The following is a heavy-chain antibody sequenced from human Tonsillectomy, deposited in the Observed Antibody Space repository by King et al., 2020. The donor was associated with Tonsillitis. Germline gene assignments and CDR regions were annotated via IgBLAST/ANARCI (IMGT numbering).Heavy chain of an antibody. J-gene: IGHJ2*01. D-gene: IGHD1-26*01. Sequence: VQLVESGGGLVQPGGSLRLSCAASGFTFRSYEMNWVRQAPGKGVEGVSYISSSGSTIYYADSVKGRFTISRDNAKNSLYLQMNSLRAEDTAVYYCARDWEGYFDLWGRGTLVTVSS. CDR1: GFTFRSYE. V-gene: IGHV3-48*03. CDR2: ISSSGSTI. CDR3: ARDWEGYFDL.